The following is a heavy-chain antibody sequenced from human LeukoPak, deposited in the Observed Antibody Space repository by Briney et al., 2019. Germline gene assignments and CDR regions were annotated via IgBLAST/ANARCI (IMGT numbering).Heavy chain of an antibody. J-gene: IGHJ4*02. CDR1: GFTFSANW. V-gene: IGHV3-74*01. Sequence: GGSLRLSCAASGFTFSANWMHWVRQAPGKGLVWVSRINTDGSSTNYADSVKGRFTISRDNAKNTVYLQMNSLRAEDTAVYYCVKRGVDYWGQGTLVTVSS. CDR3: VKRGVDY. D-gene: IGHD3-10*01. CDR2: INTDGSST.